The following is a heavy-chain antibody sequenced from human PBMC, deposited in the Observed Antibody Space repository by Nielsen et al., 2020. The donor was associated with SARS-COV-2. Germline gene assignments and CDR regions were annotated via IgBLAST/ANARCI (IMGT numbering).Heavy chain of an antibody. D-gene: IGHD2-2*02. Sequence: GESLKISCAASGFTFSSYAMSWVRQAPGKGLEWVSAISGSGGSTYYADSVKGRFTISRDNSKNTLYLQMNSLRPEDTAVYYCARDGPTRAIATDYWGQGNLVTVSS. J-gene: IGHJ4*02. CDR2: ISGSGGST. CDR1: GFTFSSYA. V-gene: IGHV3-23*01. CDR3: ARDGPTRAIATDY.